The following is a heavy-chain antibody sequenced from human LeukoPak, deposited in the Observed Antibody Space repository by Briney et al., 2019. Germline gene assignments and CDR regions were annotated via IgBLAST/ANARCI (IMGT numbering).Heavy chain of an antibody. CDR3: ARSVLVRGVIIKYYFDY. J-gene: IGHJ4*02. CDR2: IYYSGST. D-gene: IGHD3-10*01. V-gene: IGHV4-59*01. Sequence: SETQSLTCTVSGGSISSYYWSWIRQPPGKGLEWIGYIYYSGSTNYNPSLKSRVTISVDTSKNQFSLKLSSVTAADTAVYYCARSVLVRGVIIKYYFDYWGQGTLVTVSS. CDR1: GGSISSYY.